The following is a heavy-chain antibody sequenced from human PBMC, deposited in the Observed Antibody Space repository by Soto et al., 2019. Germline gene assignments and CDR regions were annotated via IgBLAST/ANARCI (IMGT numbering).Heavy chain of an antibody. Sequence: SETLSLTCTVSGGSISSYYWSWIRQPPGKGLEWIGYIYYSGSTNYNPSLKSRVTISVDTSKNQFSLKLSSVTAADTAVYYCAREQITGDGGYFDYWGQGTLVTVYS. V-gene: IGHV4-59*01. D-gene: IGHD7-27*01. CDR3: AREQITGDGGYFDY. J-gene: IGHJ4*02. CDR1: GGSISSYY. CDR2: IYYSGST.